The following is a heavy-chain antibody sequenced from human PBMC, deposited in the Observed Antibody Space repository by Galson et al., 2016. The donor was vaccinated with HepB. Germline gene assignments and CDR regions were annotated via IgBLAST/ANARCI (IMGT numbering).Heavy chain of an antibody. V-gene: IGHV3-30*18. CDR1: GFTFSSYG. CDR2: ISYDGSNK. J-gene: IGHJ4*02. Sequence: SLRLSCAASGFTFSSYGMHWVRQAPGKGLEWVAVISYDGSNKYYADSVKGRFTISRDNSKNTLYLQTNSLRAEDTAVYYCAKDPKGYSGYGLFDYWGQGTLITVSS. CDR3: AKDPKGYSGYGLFDY. D-gene: IGHD5-12*01.